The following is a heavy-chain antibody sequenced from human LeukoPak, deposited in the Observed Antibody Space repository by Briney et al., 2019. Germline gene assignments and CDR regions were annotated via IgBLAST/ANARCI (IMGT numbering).Heavy chain of an antibody. CDR3: ARDTLAYCGGDCLQFDY. V-gene: IGHV1-69*05. Sequence: PVKVSCKASGYTFTSYGISWVRQAPGQGLEWMGRIIPIFGTANYAQKFQGRVTITTDESTSTAYMELSSLRSEDTAVYYCARDTLAYCGGDCLQFDYWGQGTLVTVSS. D-gene: IGHD2-21*02. CDR2: IIPIFGTA. CDR1: GYTFTSYG. J-gene: IGHJ4*02.